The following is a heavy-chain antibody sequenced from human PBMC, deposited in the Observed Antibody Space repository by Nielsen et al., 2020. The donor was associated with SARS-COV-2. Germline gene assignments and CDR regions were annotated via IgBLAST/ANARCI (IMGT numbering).Heavy chain of an antibody. V-gene: IGHV3-33*01. Sequence: GESLKISCAALGFTFSSYGMHWVRQAPGKGLEWVAVIWYDGSNKYYAESVKGRFTNSRDNSKNTLYLQMNSLRAEDTAVYYCARSIQLWLYGMDVWGQGTMVTVS. CDR3: ARSIQLWLYGMDV. J-gene: IGHJ6*02. CDR1: GFTFSSYG. D-gene: IGHD5-18*01. CDR2: IWYDGSNK.